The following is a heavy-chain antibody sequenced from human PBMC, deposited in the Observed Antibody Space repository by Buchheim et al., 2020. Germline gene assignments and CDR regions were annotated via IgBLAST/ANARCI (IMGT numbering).Heavy chain of an antibody. CDR2: IYPGDSST. J-gene: IGHJ4*02. Sequence: EVQLVQSGAEVKKPGESLEISCKPSGYSFANYWIAWVRQMPGKGLEWMAMIYPGDSSTKYSPSFQGQVTISADKPPSPAYLQWSSLKASDTATYFCARARGYCSSASCYDFDYWGQGT. V-gene: IGHV5-51*01. CDR1: GYSFANYW. D-gene: IGHD2-2*01. CDR3: ARARGYCSSASCYDFDY.